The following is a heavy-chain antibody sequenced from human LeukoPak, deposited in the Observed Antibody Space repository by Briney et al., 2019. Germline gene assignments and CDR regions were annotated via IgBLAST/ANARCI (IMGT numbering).Heavy chain of an antibody. J-gene: IGHJ5*02. CDR3: ARDSGTTGEVKFDP. D-gene: IGHD3-10*01. V-gene: IGHV4-4*07. CDR1: GGSISSYY. Sequence: KPSETLSLTCTVSGGSISSYYWSWIRQPAGKGLEWIGRIYNGGIITYNPSLKSRVTMSIDTFNNQFSLRLRFVTAADTAVYYCARDSGTTGEVKFDPWGQGTLVTVSS. CDR2: IYNGGII.